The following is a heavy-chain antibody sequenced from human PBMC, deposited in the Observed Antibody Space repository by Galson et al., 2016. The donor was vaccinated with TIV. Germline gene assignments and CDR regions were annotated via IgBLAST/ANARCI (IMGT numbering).Heavy chain of an antibody. CDR2: IWFDGSKT. CDR3: ARGSGGRSRDY. D-gene: IGHD3-16*02. CDR1: GFTFISYG. J-gene: IGHJ4*02. Sequence: SLRLSCAASGFTFISYGMHWVRQAPGKGLEWVALIWFDGSKTYHADSVKGRFTISRDNSKNTLFLQMNSLRADDTAVYYCARGSGGRSRDYWGQGTLVTVSS. V-gene: IGHV3-33*01.